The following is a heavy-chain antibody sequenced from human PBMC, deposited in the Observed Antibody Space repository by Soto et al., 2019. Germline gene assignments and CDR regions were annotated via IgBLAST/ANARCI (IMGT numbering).Heavy chain of an antibody. D-gene: IGHD3-10*01. Sequence: EVQLLESGGGLAQPGGSLRLSCEAFGFTFNNYALNWVRQAPGKGLEWVSVISGGGGSTYYTDSVKGRFTISRDNSKNTVYLQMDSLRADGTAVYYCAKASDHYGSGSSAFWGQGTLVTVSS. CDR2: ISGGGGST. V-gene: IGHV3-23*01. CDR3: AKASDHYGSGSSAF. CDR1: GFTFNNYA. J-gene: IGHJ4*02.